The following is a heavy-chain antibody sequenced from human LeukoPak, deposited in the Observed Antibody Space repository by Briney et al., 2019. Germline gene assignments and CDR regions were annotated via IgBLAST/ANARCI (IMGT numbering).Heavy chain of an antibody. CDR2: ISWNSGSI. J-gene: IGHJ4*02. V-gene: IGHV3-9*01. D-gene: IGHD2-2*01. Sequence: PGRSLRLSCAASGFTFDDYAMHWVRQAPGKGLEWVSGISWNSGSIGYADSVKGRFTISRDNAKNSLYLQMNSLRAEDTAVYYCARGVVPAALAGYWGQGTLVTVSS. CDR3: ARGVVPAALAGY. CDR1: GFTFDDYA.